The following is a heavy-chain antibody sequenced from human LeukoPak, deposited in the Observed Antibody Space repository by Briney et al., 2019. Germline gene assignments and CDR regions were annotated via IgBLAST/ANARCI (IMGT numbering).Heavy chain of an antibody. V-gene: IGHV3-64*01. CDR3: ARVVSGGYFDH. CDR2: ISSNGGST. D-gene: IGHD3-16*01. Sequence: PGGSLRLSCAASGFTFSSYSMNWVRQAPGKGLEYVSAISSNGGSTYYANSVKGRFTISRDNSKNTLYLQMGSLRAEDMAVYYCARVVSGGYFDHWGQGTLVTVSS. CDR1: GFTFSSYS. J-gene: IGHJ4*02.